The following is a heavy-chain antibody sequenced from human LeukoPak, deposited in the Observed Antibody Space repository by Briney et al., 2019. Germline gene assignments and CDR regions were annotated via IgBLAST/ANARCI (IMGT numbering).Heavy chain of an antibody. CDR3: AKGFEYYYGSGSYYNVDY. D-gene: IGHD3-10*01. J-gene: IGHJ4*02. Sequence: GGSLRLSCAASGFTFDDYAMSWVRQAPGKGLEWVSAISGSGGSTYYADSVKGRFTISRDNSKNTLYLQMNSLRAEDTAVYYCAKGFEYYYGSGSYYNVDYWGQGTLVTVSS. V-gene: IGHV3-23*01. CDR1: GFTFDDYA. CDR2: ISGSGGST.